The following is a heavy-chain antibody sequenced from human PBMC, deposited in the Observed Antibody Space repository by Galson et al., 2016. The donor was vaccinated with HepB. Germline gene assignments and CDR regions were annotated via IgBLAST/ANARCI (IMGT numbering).Heavy chain of an antibody. CDR2: IYYTGTS. V-gene: IGHV4-59*01. CDR1: GDSMNGYY. Sequence: ETLSLTCTITGDSMNGYYWNWIRQPPGKGLEWIGNIYYTGTSTDNPSLEGRVTMSAATSNNQFSLNLTSVTTADTAVYYCARTKGKFSRSSGMDYWGQGILVTVSS. CDR3: ARTKGKFSRSSGMDY. J-gene: IGHJ4*02. D-gene: IGHD6-6*01.